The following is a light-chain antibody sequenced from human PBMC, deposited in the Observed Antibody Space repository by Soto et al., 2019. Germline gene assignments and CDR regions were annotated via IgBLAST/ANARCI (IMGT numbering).Light chain of an antibody. CDR1: QSISHW. Sequence: DIQMTQSPSTLSASIGDRVTITCRASQSISHWLAWYQQKPGKAPKLLIYDASTLESGVPSKFSGGGSGTEFTLTISSLQPDDFATYYCQHYNSFPWTFGQGTKVDIK. CDR2: DAS. CDR3: QHYNSFPWT. J-gene: IGKJ1*01. V-gene: IGKV1-5*01.